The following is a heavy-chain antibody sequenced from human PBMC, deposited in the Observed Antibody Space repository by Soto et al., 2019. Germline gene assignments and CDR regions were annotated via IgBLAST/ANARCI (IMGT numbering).Heavy chain of an antibody. CDR2: ITASADTT. Sequence: EEQLLESGGGLVRPGGSLRLSCAASAFTFRSYAMSWVRQAPGKGLEWVSAITASADTTYYADSVKGRFTISRDNSKNTLYLPMNSLRAEEKPVYYCAKVRPLSDCTSTSWLGAFDIWGQGTMVTVS. D-gene: IGHD2-2*01. J-gene: IGHJ3*02. V-gene: IGHV3-23*01. CDR1: AFTFRSYA. CDR3: AKVRPLSDCTSTSWLGAFDI.